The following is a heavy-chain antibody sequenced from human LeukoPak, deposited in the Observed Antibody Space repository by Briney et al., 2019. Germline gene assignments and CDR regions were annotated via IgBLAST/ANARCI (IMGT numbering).Heavy chain of an antibody. D-gene: IGHD6-19*01. V-gene: IGHV4-34*01. J-gene: IGHJ4*02. Sequence: SETLSLTCAVYGGSFSGYYWSWIRQPPGKGLEWIGEINHSGSTNYNPSLKSRVTISVDTSKNQFSLKLSSVTAADTAVYYCARRGAGLQAYCRGWFRIDYWGQGTLVTVSS. CDR2: INHSGST. CDR3: ARRGAGLQAYCRGWFRIDY. CDR1: GGSFSGYY.